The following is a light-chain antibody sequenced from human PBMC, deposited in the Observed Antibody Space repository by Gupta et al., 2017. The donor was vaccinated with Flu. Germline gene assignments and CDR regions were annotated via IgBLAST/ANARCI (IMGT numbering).Light chain of an antibody. CDR2: GAS. J-gene: IGKJ1*01. V-gene: IGKV3-15*01. CDR3: QQYNNWPWT. CDR1: QCISSS. Sequence: DRVLTHSPATLSVSPGERATLSCRASQCISSSLAWYQQKPGQAPRLLIYGASTRATGIPARFSGSGSGTEFTLTIRSLQSEDFAIYYCQQYNNWPWTFGQGTKVEIK.